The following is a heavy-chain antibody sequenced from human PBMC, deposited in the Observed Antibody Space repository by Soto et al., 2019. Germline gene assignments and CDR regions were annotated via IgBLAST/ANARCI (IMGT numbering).Heavy chain of an antibody. Sequence: PSETLSLTCAVYGGSFSGYYWSWIRQPPGKGLEWIGEINHSGSTNYNPSLKSRVTISVDTSKNQFSLKLSSVTAADTAVYYCARWTRPAGDYFDYWGQGTLVTVSS. D-gene: IGHD6-25*01. J-gene: IGHJ4*02. CDR1: GGSFSGYY. CDR2: INHSGST. V-gene: IGHV4-34*01. CDR3: ARWTRPAGDYFDY.